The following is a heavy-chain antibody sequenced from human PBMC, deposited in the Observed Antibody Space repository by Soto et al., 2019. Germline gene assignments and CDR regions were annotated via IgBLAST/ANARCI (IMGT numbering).Heavy chain of an antibody. CDR2: VKYDVSST. D-gene: IGHD3-10*01. Sequence: EVQLVESGGGLVQPGGSLRLSCAASGFTFTDYWMHWVRQVPGEGLVWVSRVKYDVSSTNYADSVKGRFTISRDNVKNTLYLQMNSLRNEDTAVYFCARGARGYYYMDVWGKGTTVTVSS. V-gene: IGHV3-74*01. CDR1: GFTFTDYW. CDR3: ARGARGYYYMDV. J-gene: IGHJ6*03.